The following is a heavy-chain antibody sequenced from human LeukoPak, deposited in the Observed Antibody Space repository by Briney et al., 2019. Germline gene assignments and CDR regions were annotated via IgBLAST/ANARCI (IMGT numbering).Heavy chain of an antibody. Sequence: SQTLSLTCAISGDSVSGNSVAWNWIRQSPSRGLEWLGRTYYRSKWYIDYAVSVKSRITINPDTSKNQFSLQLNSVTPEDTAVYYCARGYSSLSRIFNFDYWAREPWSPSPQ. CDR1: GDSVSGNSVA. J-gene: IGHJ4*02. V-gene: IGHV6-1*01. CDR2: TYYRSKWYI. D-gene: IGHD6-6*01. CDR3: ARGYSSLSRIFNFDY.